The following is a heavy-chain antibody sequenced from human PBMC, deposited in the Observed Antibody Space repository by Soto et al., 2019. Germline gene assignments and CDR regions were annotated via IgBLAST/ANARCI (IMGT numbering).Heavy chain of an antibody. CDR2: IIPIFGTA. V-gene: IGHV1-69*01. CDR3: ARGAYYYDSSGYPYYYYGMDV. J-gene: IGHJ6*02. D-gene: IGHD3-22*01. Sequence: QVQLVQSGAGVKKPGSSVKVSCKASGGTFSSYAISWVRQAPGQGLEWMGGIIPIFGTANYAQKFQGRVTITADESTSTAYMELSSLRSEDTAVYYCARGAYYYDSSGYPYYYYGMDVWGQGTTVTVSS. CDR1: GGTFSSYA.